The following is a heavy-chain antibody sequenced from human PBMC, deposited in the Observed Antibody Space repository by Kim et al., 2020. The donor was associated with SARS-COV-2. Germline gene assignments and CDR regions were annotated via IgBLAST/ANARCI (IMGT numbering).Heavy chain of an antibody. J-gene: IGHJ5*02. CDR2: IYYSGST. D-gene: IGHD3-10*01. Sequence: SETLSLTCTVSGGSVSSGSYYWSWIRQPPGKGLEWIGYIYYSGSTNYNPSLKSRVTISVDTSKNQFSLKLSSVTAADTAVYYCARGRGSGSYYRPRWFDPWGQGTLVTVSS. CDR3: ARGRGSGSYYRPRWFDP. CDR1: GGSVSSGSYY. V-gene: IGHV4-61*01.